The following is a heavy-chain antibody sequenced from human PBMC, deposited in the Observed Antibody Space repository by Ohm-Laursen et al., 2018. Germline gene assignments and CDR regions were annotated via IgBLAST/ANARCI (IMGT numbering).Heavy chain of an antibody. D-gene: IGHD4-23*01. CDR3: ARSPPGDNSYFDF. CDR1: GFPLSTGGMF. J-gene: IGHJ4*02. V-gene: IGHV2-70*11. CDR2: IDWDDDK. Sequence: TQTLTLTCTFSGFPLSTGGMFVSWLRQPPGKAPVWLARIDWDDDKYYNPSLRTRLTISKDISKKQVDLTMINMDPVDTATYYCARSPPGDNSYFDFWGQGILVTVSS.